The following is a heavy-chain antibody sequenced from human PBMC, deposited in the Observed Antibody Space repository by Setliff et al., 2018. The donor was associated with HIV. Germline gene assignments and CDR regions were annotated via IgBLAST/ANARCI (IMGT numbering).Heavy chain of an antibody. V-gene: IGHV3-15*01. D-gene: IGHD3-9*01. CDR3: ARDLRFGRIIETGNFIYR. CDR2: VKSKADGGTT. J-gene: IGHJ5*02. CDR1: GFPFSSAW. Sequence: GSLRLSCAASGFPFSSAWMGWVRQAPGKGLEWVGRVKSKADGGTTDYGAPVKGRFTVSRDDSENTIYLQMNSLKTEDTAVYYCARDLRFGRIIETGNFIYRWGQGTQVTVSS.